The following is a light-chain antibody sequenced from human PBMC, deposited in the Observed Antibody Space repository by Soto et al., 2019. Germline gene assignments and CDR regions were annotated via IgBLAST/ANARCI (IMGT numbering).Light chain of an antibody. Sequence: QSVLTQPPSVSGAPGRRVTISCTGSSSNIGAGYDVHWYQQLPGTAPKLLIYGNSNRPSGVPDRFSGSKSGTSASLAITGLQAEDEADYYCSSYTRSSTYVFGTGTKVTVL. V-gene: IGLV1-40*01. J-gene: IGLJ1*01. CDR2: GNS. CDR3: SSYTRSSTYV. CDR1: SSNIGAGYD.